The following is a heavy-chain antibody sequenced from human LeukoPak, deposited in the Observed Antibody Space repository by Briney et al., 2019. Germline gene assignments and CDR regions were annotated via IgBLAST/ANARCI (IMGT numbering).Heavy chain of an antibody. D-gene: IGHD3-10*01. CDR2: IYHSGST. CDR1: GYSINSGYY. CDR3: ARVGGGSGSSFDY. V-gene: IGHV4-38-2*02. Sequence: SETLSLTCTVSGYSINSGYYWGWIRQPPGKGLEWIGSIYHSGSTYYNPSLKSRVTISVDTSKNQLSLKLNSVTAADTAVYYCARVGGGSGSSFDYWGQGTLVTVSS. J-gene: IGHJ4*02.